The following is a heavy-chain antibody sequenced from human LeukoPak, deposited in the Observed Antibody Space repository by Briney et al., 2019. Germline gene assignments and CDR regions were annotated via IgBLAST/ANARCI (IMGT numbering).Heavy chain of an antibody. V-gene: IGHV3-21*01. CDR2: ISSSSRYI. Sequence: GGSLRLSCAASGFTFSSYSMNWVRQAPGKGLEWVSSISSSSRYIYYADSVKGRFTISRDNAKNSLYLQMNSLRAEDTAVYYCASGYYDFWSGQGDYWGQGTLVTVSS. CDR1: GFTFSSYS. J-gene: IGHJ4*02. CDR3: ASGYYDFWSGQGDY. D-gene: IGHD3-3*01.